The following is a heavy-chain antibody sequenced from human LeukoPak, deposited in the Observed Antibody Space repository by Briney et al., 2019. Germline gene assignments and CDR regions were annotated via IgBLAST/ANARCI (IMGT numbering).Heavy chain of an antibody. D-gene: IGHD3-9*01. V-gene: IGHV1-69*13. CDR3: ANNDILTGYSSNYYYYGMDV. CDR2: IIPIFGTA. J-gene: IGHJ6*02. CDR1: GYTFTSYA. Sequence: SVKVSCKASGYTFTSYAISWVRQAPGQGLEWMGGIIPIFGTANYAQKFQGRVTITADESTSTAYMELSSLRSEDTAVYYCANNDILTGYSSNYYYYGMDVWGQGTTVTVSS.